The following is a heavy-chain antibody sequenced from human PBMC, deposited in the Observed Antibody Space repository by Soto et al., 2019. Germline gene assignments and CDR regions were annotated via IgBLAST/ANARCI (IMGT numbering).Heavy chain of an antibody. CDR2: INPSNEIT. V-gene: IGHV1-2*02. CDR3: MRGGWGDSPIDY. Sequence: QVQLEQSGTEVKKVGASVKVSCKTSGYTFSAFYVHWARLAPGRGFEWLGWINPSNEITTFSQSFQGRVTMTRDTSTNTVHMELNSLTFDDTAVHYCMRGGWGDSPIDYWGQGTQVIVSS. D-gene: IGHD1-26*01. J-gene: IGHJ4*02. CDR1: GYTFSAFY.